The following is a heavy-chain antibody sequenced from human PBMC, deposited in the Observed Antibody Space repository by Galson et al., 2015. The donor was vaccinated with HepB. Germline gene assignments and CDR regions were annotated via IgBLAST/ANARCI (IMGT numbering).Heavy chain of an antibody. J-gene: IGHJ4*02. D-gene: IGHD6-13*01. CDR3: AKLAIAAAGTDRPPFDY. CDR2: ISYDGSNK. CDR1: GFTFSSYG. Sequence: SLRLSCAASGFTFSSYGMHWVRQAPGKGLEWVAVISYDGSNKYYADSVKGRFTISRDDSKNTLYLQMNSLRAEDTAVYYCAKLAIAAAGTDRPPFDYWGQGTLVTVSS. V-gene: IGHV3-30*18.